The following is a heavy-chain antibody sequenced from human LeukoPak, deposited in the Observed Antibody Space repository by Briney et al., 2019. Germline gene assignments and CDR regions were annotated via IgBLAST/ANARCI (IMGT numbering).Heavy chain of an antibody. CDR1: GYTFSIYG. D-gene: IGHD2-21*02. CDR2: IRPFDGNT. J-gene: IGHJ4*02. Sequence: ASVNVSCKASGYTFSIYGISWVRQAPGQGLEWMGWIRPFDGNTNSAQKFQGRVTMTTDTSTSTAYMELRSLRSDDTAVYYCVRDERDTCSGDCYYFDYWGQGTLVTVSS. V-gene: IGHV1-18*01. CDR3: VRDERDTCSGDCYYFDY.